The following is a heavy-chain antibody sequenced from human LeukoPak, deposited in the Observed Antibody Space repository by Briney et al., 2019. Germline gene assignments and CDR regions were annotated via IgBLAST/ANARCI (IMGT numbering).Heavy chain of an antibody. CDR3: ARDYYDSSDYDALDY. V-gene: IGHV3-33*01. D-gene: IGHD3-22*01. Sequence: GGSLRLSCAASGFTFSSYGMHWVRQAPGKGLEWVAVIWYDGSNKYYADSVKGRFTISRDNSKNTLYLQMNSLRAEDTAVYYCARDYYDSSDYDALDYWGQGTLVTVSS. CDR1: GFTFSSYG. J-gene: IGHJ4*02. CDR2: IWYDGSNK.